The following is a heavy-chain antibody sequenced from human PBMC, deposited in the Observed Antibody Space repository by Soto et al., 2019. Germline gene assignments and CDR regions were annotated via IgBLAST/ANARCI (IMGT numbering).Heavy chain of an antibody. Sequence: SVKVSCKASGGTFSSYAISWVRQAPGQGLEWMGGIIPIFGTTNYAQKFQGSVTISADEFTSTAYMELSSLRSEDTAMYFCAGIIYGDYDRFDYWGQGTLVTVSS. CDR2: IIPIFGTT. J-gene: IGHJ4*02. D-gene: IGHD4-17*01. V-gene: IGHV1-69*13. CDR1: GGTFSSYA. CDR3: AGIIYGDYDRFDY.